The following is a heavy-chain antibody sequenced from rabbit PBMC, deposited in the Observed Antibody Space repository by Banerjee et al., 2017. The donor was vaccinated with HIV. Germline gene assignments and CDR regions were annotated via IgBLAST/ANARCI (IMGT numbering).Heavy chain of an antibody. D-gene: IGHD7-1*01. J-gene: IGHJ4*01. CDR2: IYTDISLNI. CDR3: ARGTGYAGYGAVNGFNL. V-gene: IGHV1S45*01. Sequence: QEQLEESGGDLVKPEGSLTLTCTASGFSFSSSYWICWVRQAPGKGLEWIACIYTDISLNIYYANWANGRFTISKTSSTTVTLQMTSLTAADTATWFCARGTGYAGYGAVNGFNLWGQGTLVTVS. CDR1: GFSFSSSYW.